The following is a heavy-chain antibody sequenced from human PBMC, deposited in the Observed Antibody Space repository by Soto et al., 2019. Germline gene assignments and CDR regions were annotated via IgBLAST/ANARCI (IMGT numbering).Heavy chain of an antibody. CDR2: INHSGST. CDR1: GGSFSGYY. V-gene: IGHV4-34*01. CDR3: ARGPDYSTYYDIFTGPQGWGGDYPRFDY. Sequence: PSETLSPTCAVYGGSFSGYYWSWIRQPPGKGLEWIGEINHSGSTNYNPSLKSRVTISVDTSKNQFSLKLSFVTTADTAVYYCARGPDYSTYYDIFTGPQGWGGDYPRFDYWGQGTLVTVSS. J-gene: IGHJ4*02. D-gene: IGHD3-9*01.